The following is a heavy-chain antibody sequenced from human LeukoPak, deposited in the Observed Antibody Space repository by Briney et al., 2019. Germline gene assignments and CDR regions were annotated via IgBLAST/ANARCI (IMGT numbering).Heavy chain of an antibody. V-gene: IGHV1-18*01. CDR2: ISIYNGNT. CDR1: GYTFTSYG. Sequence: ASAKVSCKASGYTFTSYGISWVRQAPGQGLEWMGWISIYNGNTNYAQNLQGRVTMTTDTSTSTAYLELWSLRSDDTAIYYCARDWGSRGSPGYFDDWGQGTLVTVSS. CDR3: ARDWGSRGSPGYFDD. D-gene: IGHD2-15*01. J-gene: IGHJ4*02.